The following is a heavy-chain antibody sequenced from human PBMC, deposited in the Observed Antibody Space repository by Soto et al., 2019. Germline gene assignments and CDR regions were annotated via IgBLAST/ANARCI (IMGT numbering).Heavy chain of an antibody. J-gene: IGHJ4*02. CDR2: MNPNSGNT. D-gene: IGHD1-26*01. Sequence: ASVKVSCKASGYTFTSYDINWVRQATGQGLEWMGWMNPNSGNTGYAQKFQGRVTMTRNTSISTAYMELSSLRSEDTAVYYSATTNRGSYGPPFDYWGQGTLVTVSS. CDR3: ATTNRGSYGPPFDY. V-gene: IGHV1-8*01. CDR1: GYTFTSYD.